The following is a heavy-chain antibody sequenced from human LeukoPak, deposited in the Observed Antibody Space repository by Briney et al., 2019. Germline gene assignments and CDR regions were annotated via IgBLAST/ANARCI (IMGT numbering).Heavy chain of an antibody. D-gene: IGHD3-10*02. V-gene: IGHV3-48*03. CDR2: ISTSDRTI. CDR3: AELGITMIGGV. Sequence: PGGSLRLSCAASGFTFSIYEMNWVRQAPGKGLEWVSYISTSDRTIYYADSVKGRFTISRDNAKNSLYLQMNSLRAEDTAVYYCAELGITMIGGVWGKGTTVTISS. J-gene: IGHJ6*04. CDR1: GFTFSIYE.